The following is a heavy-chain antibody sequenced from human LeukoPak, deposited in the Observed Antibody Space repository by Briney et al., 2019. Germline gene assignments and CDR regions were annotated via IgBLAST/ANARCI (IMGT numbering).Heavy chain of an antibody. J-gene: IGHJ4*02. V-gene: IGHV3-66*02. Sequence: PGGSLRLSCAASGFTVSSNYMSWVRQAPGKGLEGVAFIYSAGSTYYADSVKGRFTVSRDNSKNTLYLHMNRLRAEDTAVYYCARDRVGATDYFDYWGQGTLVTVSS. CDR2: IYSAGST. CDR1: GFTVSSNY. D-gene: IGHD1-26*01. CDR3: ARDRVGATDYFDY.